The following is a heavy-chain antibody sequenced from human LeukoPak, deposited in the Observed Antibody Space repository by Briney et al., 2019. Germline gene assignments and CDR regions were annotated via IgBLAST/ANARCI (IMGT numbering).Heavy chain of an antibody. J-gene: IGHJ4*02. CDR3: ASRMATTALFDY. V-gene: IGHV4-39*01. D-gene: IGHD5-24*01. CDR1: GVSISSSSYY. Sequence: SETLSLTCTVSGVSISSSSYYWGWIRQPPGKGLEWIGSIYYSGSTYYNPSLKSPVTISVDTSKNQFSLKLSSVTAADAAVYYCASRMATTALFDYWGQGTLVTVSS. CDR2: IYYSGST.